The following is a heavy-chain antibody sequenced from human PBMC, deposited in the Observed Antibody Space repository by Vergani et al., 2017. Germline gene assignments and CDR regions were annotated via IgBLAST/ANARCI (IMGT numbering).Heavy chain of an antibody. CDR3: ANLAAPGY. Sequence: EVQLVESGGGLVKPGGSLRLSCAASGFTFSSYSMNWVRQAPGKGLEWVSSIRSSSSYIYYADSVKGRFTISRDNAKNSLYLQTNSLRAEDTAVYYCANLAAPGYWGQGTLVTVSS. D-gene: IGHD6-13*01. CDR2: IRSSSSYI. J-gene: IGHJ4*02. CDR1: GFTFSSYS. V-gene: IGHV3-21*01.